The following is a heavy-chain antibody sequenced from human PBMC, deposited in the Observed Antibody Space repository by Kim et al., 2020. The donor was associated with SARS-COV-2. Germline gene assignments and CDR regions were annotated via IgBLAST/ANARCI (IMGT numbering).Heavy chain of an antibody. D-gene: IGHD3-16*01. CDR3: ARGMITFGVVTFDY. J-gene: IGHJ4*02. V-gene: IGHV7-4-1*02. CDR2: INTNTGNP. Sequence: ASVKVSCKASGYIFSSYGMNWVRQAPGQGLEWMGWINTNTGNPTYAQGFTGRFVFSLDTSVSTAYLQISSLKAEDTAVYYCARGMITFGVVTFDYWGQGTLVTVSS. CDR1: GYIFSSYG.